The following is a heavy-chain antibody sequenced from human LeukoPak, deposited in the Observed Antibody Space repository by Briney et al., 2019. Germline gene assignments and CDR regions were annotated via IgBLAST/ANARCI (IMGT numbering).Heavy chain of an antibody. CDR1: GFTFSSYA. CDR2: ISYDGSNK. J-gene: IGHJ4*02. Sequence: GRSLRLSCAASGFTFSSYAMHWVRQAPGKGLEWVAVISYDGSNKYYADSVKGRFTISRDNSKNTLYLQMNSLRAEDTAVYYCARGNLWQDFDCWGQGTLVTVSS. CDR3: ARGNLWQDFDC. D-gene: IGHD2-21*01. V-gene: IGHV3-30*04.